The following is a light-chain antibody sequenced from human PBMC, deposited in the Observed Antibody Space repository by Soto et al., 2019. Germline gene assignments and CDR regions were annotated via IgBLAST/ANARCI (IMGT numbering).Light chain of an antibody. Sequence: HSALAPPSSVSGSPGQSITISCTGTSTDVGGYNYVSWYQHHPGKVPKLIIYEVNNRPSGVSDRFSGSKSGNKASLTISNLEAEDESDYYCGSYTRTDTPFVFGTGNKVTGL. V-gene: IGLV2-14*01. J-gene: IGLJ1*01. CDR2: EVN. CDR1: STDVGGYNY. CDR3: GSYTRTDTPFV.